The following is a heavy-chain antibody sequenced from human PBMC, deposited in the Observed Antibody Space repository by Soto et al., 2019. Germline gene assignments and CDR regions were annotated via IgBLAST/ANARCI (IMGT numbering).Heavy chain of an antibody. Sequence: ASVKVSCKTSGYSFTNYAMHWVRQVPGQRLEWMGWINPGNGNTKYAQEFQDRVTMTRDTFASTAYMELSSLRCEDTAVYYCASGYHYDVRGYMGYWGQGTPVTVSS. CDR1: GYSFTNYA. D-gene: IGHD3-22*01. CDR3: ASGYHYDVRGYMGY. V-gene: IGHV1-3*01. J-gene: IGHJ4*02. CDR2: INPGNGNT.